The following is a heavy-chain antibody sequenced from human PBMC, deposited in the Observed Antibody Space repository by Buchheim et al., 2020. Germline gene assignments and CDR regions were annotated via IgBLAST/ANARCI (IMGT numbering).Heavy chain of an antibody. V-gene: IGHV4-34*01. D-gene: IGHD2-2*01. CDR1: GGSFSGYY. CDR2: INHSGST. CDR3: ARSPIVVVPAAIVGWFDP. Sequence: QVQLQQWGAGLLKPSETLSLTCAVYGGSFSGYYWSWIRQPPGKGLEWIGEINHSGSTNYNPSLKSRVTISVDTSKNQFSLKLSSVTAADTAVYYCARSPIVVVPAAIVGWFDPWGQGTL. J-gene: IGHJ5*02.